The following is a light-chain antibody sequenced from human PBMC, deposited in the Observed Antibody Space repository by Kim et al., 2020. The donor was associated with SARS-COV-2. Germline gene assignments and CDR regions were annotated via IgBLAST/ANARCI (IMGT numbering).Light chain of an antibody. CDR3: QQYNGAGT. V-gene: IGKV1-5*03. J-gene: IGKJ1*01. Sequence: ASVGDRVTITCRASQSINRWLAWYQQKPGQTPNLLIYEASSLQSGVPSRFSGSGSVTEFTLTISSLQPDDFATYYCQQYNGAGTFGQGTKVDIK. CDR1: QSINRW. CDR2: EAS.